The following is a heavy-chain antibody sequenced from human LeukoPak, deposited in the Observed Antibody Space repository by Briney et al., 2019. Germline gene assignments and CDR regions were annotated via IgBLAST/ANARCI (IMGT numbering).Heavy chain of an antibody. CDR1: GYTFTDYY. J-gene: IGHJ5*02. Sequence: ASMKVSCKASGYTFTDYYMHWVRQAPGQGLEWVGWINPSSGGTNYAQKFQGRVTMTRDTSISTAYVELSRLRSDDTAVYYCARIEVTAENWFGPWGQGTLVTVSS. CDR2: INPSSGGT. D-gene: IGHD2-2*01. CDR3: ARIEVTAENWFGP. V-gene: IGHV1-2*02.